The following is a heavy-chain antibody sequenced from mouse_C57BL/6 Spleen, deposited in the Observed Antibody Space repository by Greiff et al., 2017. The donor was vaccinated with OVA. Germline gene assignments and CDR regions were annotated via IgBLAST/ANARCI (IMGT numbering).Heavy chain of an antibody. CDR2: ISSGSSTI. J-gene: IGHJ2*01. CDR1: GFTFSDYG. CDR3: ARPNGYYYCDY. Sequence: EVKLVESGGGLVKPGGSLKLSCAASGFTFSDYGMHWVRQAPEKGLEWVAYISSGSSTIYYADTVKGRFTISRDNAKNTLFLQMTSLRSEDTAMYYCARPNGYYYCDYGGQGTTLTVSS. D-gene: IGHD2-3*01. V-gene: IGHV5-17*01.